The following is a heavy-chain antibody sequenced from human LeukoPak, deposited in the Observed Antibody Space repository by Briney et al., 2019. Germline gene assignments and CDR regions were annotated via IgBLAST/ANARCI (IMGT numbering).Heavy chain of an antibody. CDR3: ARVWGFGYYYYMDV. J-gene: IGHJ6*03. Sequence: SETLSLTCAVSGGSISSSNWWSWVRQPPGKGLEWIGEIYHSGSTNYNPSLKSRVTISVDTSKNQFSLKLSSVTAADTAVYYCARVWGFGYYYYMDVWGKGTTVTVSS. D-gene: IGHD3-16*01. CDR2: IYHSGST. V-gene: IGHV4-4*02. CDR1: GGSISSSNW.